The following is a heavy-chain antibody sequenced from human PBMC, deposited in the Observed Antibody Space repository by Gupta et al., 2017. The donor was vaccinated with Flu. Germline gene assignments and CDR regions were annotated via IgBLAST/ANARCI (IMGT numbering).Heavy chain of an antibody. D-gene: IGHD2-2*01. V-gene: IGHV3-23*01. CDR2: ISGSGGST. CDR3: ANNPPIVVVPAAIS. Sequence: QAPGKGLEWVSAISGSGGSTYYADSVKGRFTISGDNSKNTLYLQMNSLRAEDTAVYYCANNPPIVVVPAAISWGQGTLVTVSS. J-gene: IGHJ5*02.